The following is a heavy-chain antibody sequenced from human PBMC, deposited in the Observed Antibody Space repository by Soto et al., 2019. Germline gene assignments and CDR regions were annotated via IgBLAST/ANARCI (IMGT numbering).Heavy chain of an antibody. CDR1: GYTFRSYA. CDR3: ARGGQAHGEYRFYYSHIVV. Sequence: ASVKVSCKASGYTFRSYALHWVRQAPGQRLEWMGLINAGNGNTEYSQKLQGRVTITRDTSASTAYMELSSLRSEDTAVYYCARGGQAHGEYRFYYSHIVVWGKGTSVTVSS. CDR2: INAGNGNT. D-gene: IGHD4-17*01. J-gene: IGHJ6*03. V-gene: IGHV1-3*01.